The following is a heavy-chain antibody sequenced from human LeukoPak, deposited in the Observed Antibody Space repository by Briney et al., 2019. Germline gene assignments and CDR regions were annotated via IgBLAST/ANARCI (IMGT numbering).Heavy chain of an antibody. V-gene: IGHV4-59*01. CDR3: ARGQKYIYGYTVTELGSRYFDY. J-gene: IGHJ4*02. Sequence: SETLSLTCTVSGGSISSYYWSWLRHHPRKALAWIGSNYYSWSTNYNPSLKSRVTISVDTSKNQFSLKLSSVTAADMAVYYCARGQKYIYGYTVTELGSRYFDYWGQGTLVTVSS. CDR1: GGSISSYY. CDR2: NYYSWST. D-gene: IGHD5-18*01.